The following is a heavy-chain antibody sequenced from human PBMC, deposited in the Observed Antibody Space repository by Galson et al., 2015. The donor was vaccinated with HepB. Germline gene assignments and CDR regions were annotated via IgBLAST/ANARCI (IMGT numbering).Heavy chain of an antibody. J-gene: IGHJ3*02. D-gene: IGHD3-16*01. CDR3: ARDQREIYATWTFDI. CDR1: GFTFSSCA. V-gene: IGHV3-30-3*01. CDR2: ISYDGDNK. Sequence: SLRLSCAASGFTFSSCAMHWVRQAPGKGLEWVAVISYDGDNKYYADSVKGRFTISRDNSKNTLYLQMNSLRAEDTAVYYCARDQREIYATWTFDIWGQGTMVTVSS.